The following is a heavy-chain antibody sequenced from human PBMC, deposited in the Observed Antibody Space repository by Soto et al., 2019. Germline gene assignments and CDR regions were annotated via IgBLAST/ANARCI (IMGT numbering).Heavy chain of an antibody. CDR2: INHSGST. Sequence: SETLSLTCAVYGGSFSGYYWSWIRQPPGKGLEWIGEINHSGSTNYNPSLKSRVTISVDTSKNQFSLKLSSVTAADTAVYYCAIARVADSSLDHWGQGILVTVSS. D-gene: IGHD3-3*01. J-gene: IGHJ4*01. V-gene: IGHV4-34*01. CDR1: GGSFSGYY. CDR3: AIARVADSSLDH.